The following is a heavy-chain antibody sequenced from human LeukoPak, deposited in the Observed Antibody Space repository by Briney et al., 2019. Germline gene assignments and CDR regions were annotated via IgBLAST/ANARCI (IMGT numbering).Heavy chain of an antibody. CDR1: GFTFSSYA. CDR2: ISGSDGST. CDR3: AKVHTSSWSH. V-gene: IGHV3-23*01. Sequence: GGSLRLSCAASGFTFSSYAMSWVRQAPGKGLEWVSGISGSDGSTNYADSVKGRFTISRDNSKNTLYLQMTSLRAEDTAVYFCAKVHTSSWSHWGQGTLVTVSS. D-gene: IGHD2-2*01. J-gene: IGHJ4*02.